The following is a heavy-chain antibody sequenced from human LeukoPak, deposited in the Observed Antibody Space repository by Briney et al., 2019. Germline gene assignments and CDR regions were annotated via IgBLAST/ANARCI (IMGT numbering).Heavy chain of an antibody. CDR2: IYYTGST. D-gene: IGHD6-13*01. CDR1: GGSIGSYY. CDR3: ARDSHVSVAAADPTIYYYYGMDV. Sequence: SETLSLTCSVSGGSIGSYYWSWIRQPPGGKGLEWIGYIYYTGSTNYNPSLESRVTISVDTSKNQFSLKLSSVTAADTAVYYCARDSHVSVAAADPTIYYYYGMDVWGQGTTVTVSS. V-gene: IGHV4-59*01. J-gene: IGHJ6*02.